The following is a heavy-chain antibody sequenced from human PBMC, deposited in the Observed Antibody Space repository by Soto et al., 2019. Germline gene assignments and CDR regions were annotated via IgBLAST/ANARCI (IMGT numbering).Heavy chain of an antibody. J-gene: IGHJ6*03. CDR1: GFTFSSYS. CDR3: ARDGIAVAGYYYYYYMDV. D-gene: IGHD6-19*01. Sequence: GGSLRLSCAASGFTFSSYSMNWVRQAPGKGLEWVSYISSSSSTIYYADSVKGRFTISRDNAKNSLYLQMNSLRAEDTAVYYCARDGIAVAGYYYYYYMDVWGKGTTVTVSS. CDR2: ISSSSSTI. V-gene: IGHV3-48*01.